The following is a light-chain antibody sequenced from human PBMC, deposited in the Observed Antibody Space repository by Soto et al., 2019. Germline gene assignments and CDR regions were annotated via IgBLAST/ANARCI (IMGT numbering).Light chain of an antibody. V-gene: IGLV1-44*01. CDR1: SSNIRSNT. J-gene: IGLJ1*01. CDR2: SNN. Sequence: QSALTQPPSASGTPGQRVTISCSGSSSNIRSNTVNWYQQLPGTAPKLLIYSNNQRPSGVPDRFSGSKSGTSASLAISGLQSEDEADYYCAAWDDSLNGYVFGTGTQVTVL. CDR3: AAWDDSLNGYV.